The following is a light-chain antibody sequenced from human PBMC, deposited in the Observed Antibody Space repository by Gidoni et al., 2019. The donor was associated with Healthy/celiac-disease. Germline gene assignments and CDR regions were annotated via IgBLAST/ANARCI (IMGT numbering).Light chain of an antibody. CDR3: QQRSNWLPGGT. V-gene: IGKV3-11*01. CDR2: DAS. CDR1: QSFSSY. Sequence: EIVLTQSPATLSLSPGERATLSCRASQSFSSYLAWYQQKPGQAPRLLIYDASNRATGIPARFSGSGSGTDFTLTISSLEPEDFAVYYCQQRSNWLPGGTFGPGTKVDIK. J-gene: IGKJ3*01.